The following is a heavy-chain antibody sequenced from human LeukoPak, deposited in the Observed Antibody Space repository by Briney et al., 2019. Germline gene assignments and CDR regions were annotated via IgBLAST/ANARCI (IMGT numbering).Heavy chain of an antibody. V-gene: IGHV3-74*01. J-gene: IGHJ4*02. CDR1: GFTFSNAW. CDR3: ARDSIVVAALDY. D-gene: IGHD2-15*01. Sequence: TGGSLRLSCAASGFTFSNAWMSWVRQAPGKGLVWVSRINSDESSTSYADSVKGRFTISRDNAKDTLYLQMNSLRAEDTAVYYCARDSIVVAALDYWGQGTLVTVSS. CDR2: INSDESST.